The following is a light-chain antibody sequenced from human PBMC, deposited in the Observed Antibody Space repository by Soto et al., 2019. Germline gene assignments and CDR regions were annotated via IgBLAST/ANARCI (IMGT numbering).Light chain of an antibody. CDR1: KIGSKS. CDR3: QVWDSSSEHVV. J-gene: IGLJ3*02. Sequence: YELTQPPSVSVAPGQTARISCGGEKIGSKSVHWYQQKAGQTPELVVYDDSDRPSGIPERFSGSNSGNTASLTITRVEGGDEADYYCQVWDSSSEHVVFGGGTKLTVL. V-gene: IGLV3-21*02. CDR2: DDS.